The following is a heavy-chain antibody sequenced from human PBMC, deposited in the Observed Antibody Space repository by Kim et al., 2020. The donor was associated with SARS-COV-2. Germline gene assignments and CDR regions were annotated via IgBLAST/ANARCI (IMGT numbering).Heavy chain of an antibody. CDR3: AKDRTAQGWFDP. J-gene: IGHJ5*02. D-gene: IGHD2-21*02. CDR2: VSI. V-gene: IGHV3-9*01. Sequence: VSIGYAESVKGRFTISRDNAKNSLYLQMNSLRAEDTALYYCAKDRTAQGWFDPWGQGTLVTVSS.